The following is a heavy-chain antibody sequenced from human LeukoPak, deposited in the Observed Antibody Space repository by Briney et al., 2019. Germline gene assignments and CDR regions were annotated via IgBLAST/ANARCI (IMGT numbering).Heavy chain of an antibody. D-gene: IGHD2-2*02. Sequence: SVKVSCKASGGTFSSYAISWVRQAPGQGLEWMGGIIPIFGTANYAQKFQGRVTITTDESTSTAYMELSSLRSEDTAVYYCARTIVVPAAIPVDYYYMDVWGKGTTVTVSS. V-gene: IGHV1-69*05. CDR3: ARTIVVPAAIPVDYYYMDV. CDR1: GGTFSSYA. CDR2: IIPIFGTA. J-gene: IGHJ6*03.